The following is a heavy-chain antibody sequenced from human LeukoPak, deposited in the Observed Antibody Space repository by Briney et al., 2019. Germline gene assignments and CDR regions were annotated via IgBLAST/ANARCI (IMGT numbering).Heavy chain of an antibody. CDR2: ISSAGTTV. D-gene: IGHD3-16*01. CDR3: GRDSWGSGPEIDY. Sequence: GGSLRFSCAASGFTFSSYEMNWVRQAPGKGLEWVSYISSAGTTVYYADSVKGRFTISRDNARNSLHLQMNSLSAEDTAVYYCGRDSWGSGPEIDYWGQGTLVTVSS. CDR1: GFTFSSYE. J-gene: IGHJ4*02. V-gene: IGHV3-48*03.